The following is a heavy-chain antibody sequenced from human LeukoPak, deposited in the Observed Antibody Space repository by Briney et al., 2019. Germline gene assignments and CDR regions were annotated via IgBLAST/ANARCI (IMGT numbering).Heavy chain of an antibody. V-gene: IGHV3-23*01. CDR2: INGDGANT. CDR3: AKRWFGELGVDWFDP. J-gene: IGHJ5*02. CDR1: GFTSSSHA. D-gene: IGHD3-10*01. Sequence: TGGSLRLSCAASGFTSSSHAMSWVRQAPGKGLEWVSTINGDGANTYYADSVKGRFTISRDNSKNTLYLQMNRLRAEETAVYYCAKRWFGELGVDWFDPWGQGTLVSVIS.